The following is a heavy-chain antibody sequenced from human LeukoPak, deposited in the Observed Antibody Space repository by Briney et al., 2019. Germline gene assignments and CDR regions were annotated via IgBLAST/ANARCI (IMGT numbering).Heavy chain of an antibody. Sequence: WGSLRLSCAASGFTVSSNYMSWVRQAPGKGLVWVSHIKGDGSDIEYADSVKGRFTISTDNAKNTLYLQMNSLRAEDTAVYYCARDDPGPQAFDFWGRGTMVTVSS. V-gene: IGHV3-74*01. CDR3: ARDDPGPQAFDF. CDR2: IKGDGSDI. CDR1: GFTVSSNY. J-gene: IGHJ3*01.